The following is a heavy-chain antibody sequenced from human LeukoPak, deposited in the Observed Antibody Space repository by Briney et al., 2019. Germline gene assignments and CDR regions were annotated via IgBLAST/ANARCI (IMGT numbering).Heavy chain of an antibody. CDR2: ISSSGSTI. V-gene: IGHV3-48*03. Sequence: GGSLRLSCAASGFTFSSYEMNWVRQAPGKGLEWASYISSSGSTIYYADSVKGRFTISRDNAKNSLYLQMNSLRAEDTAVYYCARWYYDFWSGYYLLDYWGQGTLVTVSS. CDR3: ARWYYDFWSGYYLLDY. CDR1: GFTFSSYE. D-gene: IGHD3-3*01. J-gene: IGHJ4*02.